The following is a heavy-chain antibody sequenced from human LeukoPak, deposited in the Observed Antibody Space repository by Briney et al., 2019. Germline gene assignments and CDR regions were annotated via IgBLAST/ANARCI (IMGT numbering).Heavy chain of an antibody. CDR2: MSGSGSSI. J-gene: IGHJ4*02. CDR1: GFTFSSYA. D-gene: IGHD3-10*01. V-gene: IGHV3-23*01. Sequence: GGSLRLSCAVSGFTFSSYAMSWIRQAPGKGLEWVSVMSGSGSSIYYGDSVKGRFIISRDSSKNTLYLQMNSLRVEDTAVYFCARDLFPRVLPRGHFDYWGQGTRVTVSA. CDR3: ARDLFPRVLPRGHFDY.